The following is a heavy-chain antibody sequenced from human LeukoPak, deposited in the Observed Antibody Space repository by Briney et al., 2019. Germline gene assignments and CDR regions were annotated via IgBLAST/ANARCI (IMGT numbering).Heavy chain of an antibody. V-gene: IGHV1-8*01. Sequence: AAVTVSHMHSVYTFTIDDINWVRQALGQGLEWMGWMNTNSGNTGYSQKFQGRDTMTRNTSISTAYMHMSSLSYEDPPIYYYFRSPTGLRKRNDFWGQGTLVTVSS. CDR2: MNTNSGNT. D-gene: IGHD4-17*01. CDR3: FRSPTGLRKRNDF. CDR1: VYTFTIDD. J-gene: IGHJ4*02.